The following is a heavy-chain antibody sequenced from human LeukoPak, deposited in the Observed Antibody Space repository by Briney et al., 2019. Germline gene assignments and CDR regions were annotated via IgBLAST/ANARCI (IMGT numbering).Heavy chain of an antibody. CDR3: ARADQAMAKGYLDC. Sequence: ASVKVSCKASGGTFSSYAISWVRQAPGQGLEWMGGIIPIFGTANYAQKFQGRVTITADKSTSTAYMELSSLRSEDTAVYYCARADQAMAKGYLDCWGQGTLVTVSS. CDR2: IIPIFGTA. V-gene: IGHV1-69*06. J-gene: IGHJ4*02. CDR1: GGTFSSYA. D-gene: IGHD5-18*01.